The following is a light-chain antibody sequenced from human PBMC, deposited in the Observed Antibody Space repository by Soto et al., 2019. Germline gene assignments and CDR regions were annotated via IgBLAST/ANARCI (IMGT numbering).Light chain of an antibody. CDR3: CSYTSSRTSAV. CDR2: EVS. J-gene: IGLJ2*01. V-gene: IGLV2-14*01. CDR1: SSDIGDYTH. Sequence: QSALTQPASVSGSPGQSITISCTGTSSDIGDYTHVSWYQQHPGKAPKLIIYEVSDRPSGVSNRFSGSKSGNTASLTISGLQTEDEADYYCCSYTSSRTSAVFGGGTKLTVL.